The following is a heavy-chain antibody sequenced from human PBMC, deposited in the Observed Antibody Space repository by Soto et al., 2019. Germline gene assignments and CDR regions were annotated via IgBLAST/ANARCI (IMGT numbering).Heavy chain of an antibody. D-gene: IGHD3-10*01. Sequence: SSETLSLTCTVSGGSISSGDYYWSWIRQPPGKGLEWIAYIYYSGSTYYNPSLQSRITISVDTSKNQFSLRLSSVTAADTAVYYCARDPYYGSGTYSSAFDIWGQGTMVTVS. J-gene: IGHJ3*02. CDR2: IYYSGST. CDR1: GGSISSGDYY. CDR3: ARDPYYGSGTYSSAFDI. V-gene: IGHV4-30-4*01.